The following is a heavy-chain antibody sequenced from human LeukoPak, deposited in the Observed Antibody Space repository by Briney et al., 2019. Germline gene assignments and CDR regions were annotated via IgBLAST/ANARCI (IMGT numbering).Heavy chain of an antibody. D-gene: IGHD3-3*01. CDR3: ARFRNYYDFWSGYSGYFDY. CDR1: GGSISSYY. J-gene: IGHJ4*02. CDR2: TYYSGST. V-gene: IGHV4-59*01. Sequence: PSETLSLTCTVSGGSISSYYWSWIRQPPGKGLEWIGYTYYSGSTNYNPSLKSRVTISVDTSKNQFSLKLSSVTAADTAVYYCARFRNYYDFWSGYSGYFDYWGQGTLVTVSS.